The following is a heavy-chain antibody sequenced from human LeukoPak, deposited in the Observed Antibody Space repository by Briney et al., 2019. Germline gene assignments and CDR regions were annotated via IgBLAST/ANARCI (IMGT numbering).Heavy chain of an antibody. CDR3: ARGKTSQNIVTRKTYNWFDP. CDR1: GFTFSSYN. J-gene: IGHJ5*02. CDR2: ISSSSDYI. D-gene: IGHD2/OR15-2a*01. V-gene: IGHV3-21*01. Sequence: GGSLRLSRAASGFTFSSYNMNWVRQAPGKGLEWVSSISSSSDYIYYADSVKGRFTISRDNAKNSLYLQMKSLRAEDTAVYYCARGKTSQNIVTRKTYNWFDPWGQGTLVTVSS.